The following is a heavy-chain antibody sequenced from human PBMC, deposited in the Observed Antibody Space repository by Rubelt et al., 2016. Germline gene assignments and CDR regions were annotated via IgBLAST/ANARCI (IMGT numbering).Heavy chain of an antibody. CDR1: GGSISSHY. D-gene: IGHD2-2*01. CDR3: AGGPLGSGTSCHYSFDY. Sequence: QVQLQESGPGLVKPSETLSLTCTVSGGSISSHYWSWIRQPPGKGLECIGYIYYSGSTHYNPSLKSQVPISVDTSKNQFSLKVGSVPAADTAVDYCAGGPLGSGTSCHYSFDYWGQGTLVTVSS. V-gene: IGHV4-59*11. J-gene: IGHJ4*02. CDR2: IYYSGST.